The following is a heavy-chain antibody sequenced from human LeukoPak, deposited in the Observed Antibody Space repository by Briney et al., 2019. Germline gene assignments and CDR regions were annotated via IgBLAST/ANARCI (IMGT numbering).Heavy chain of an antibody. CDR1: GFTFSSYA. CDR3: ASPPKGYYDILTGYELRG. Sequence: GGSLRLSCAASGFTFSSYAMHWVRQAPGKGLEWVAVISYDGSNKYYADSVKGRFTISRDNSKNTLYLQMNSLRAEDTAVYYCASPPKGYYDILTGYELRGWGRGTLVTVSS. J-gene: IGHJ4*02. D-gene: IGHD3-9*01. CDR2: ISYDGSNK. V-gene: IGHV3-30-3*01.